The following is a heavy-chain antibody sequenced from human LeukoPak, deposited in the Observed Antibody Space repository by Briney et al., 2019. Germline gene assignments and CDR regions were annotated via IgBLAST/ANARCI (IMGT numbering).Heavy chain of an antibody. CDR2: INPSGGST. D-gene: IGHD3-10*01. Sequence: ASVKVSCNPSGYTFTGYYMHWVRQAPGQGLEWMGIINPSGGSTSYAQKFQGRVTMTRDMSTSTVYMELSSLRSEDTAVYYCARVLYGSGVSGAFDIWGQGTMVTVSS. CDR3: ARVLYGSGVSGAFDI. J-gene: IGHJ3*02. V-gene: IGHV1-46*01. CDR1: GYTFTGYY.